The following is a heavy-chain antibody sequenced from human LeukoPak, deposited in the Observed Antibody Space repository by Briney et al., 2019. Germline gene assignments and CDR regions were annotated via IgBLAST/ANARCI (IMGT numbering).Heavy chain of an antibody. Sequence: GGSLRLSCAASGFTFSSYAMHWVRQAPGKGLEWVAVISYDGSNKYYADSVKGRFTISRDNSKNTLYLQMNSLRAEDTAVYYCAGDAIAVAGYFDYWGQGTLVTVSS. CDR1: GFTFSSYA. J-gene: IGHJ4*02. D-gene: IGHD6-19*01. CDR2: ISYDGSNK. V-gene: IGHV3-30*04. CDR3: AGDAIAVAGYFDY.